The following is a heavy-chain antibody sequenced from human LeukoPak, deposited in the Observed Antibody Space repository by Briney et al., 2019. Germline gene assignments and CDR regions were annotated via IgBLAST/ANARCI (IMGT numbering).Heavy chain of an antibody. V-gene: IGHV3-20*04. J-gene: IGHJ6*03. CDR2: VNYNGGST. D-gene: IGHD3-3*01. CDR1: GFTLDEYG. Sequence: GESLRLSCIPSGFTLDEYGMSWVRPVAGKGLEWVSHVNYNGGSTGYVDSVKGRFTISRDNAKNSLSLQMNSLRAEDTALYYCARRSGDYYVDVWGQGIMVTVSS. CDR3: ARRSGDYYVDV.